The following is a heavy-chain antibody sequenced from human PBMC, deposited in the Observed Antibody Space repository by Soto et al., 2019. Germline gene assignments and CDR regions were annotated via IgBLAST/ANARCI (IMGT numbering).Heavy chain of an antibody. Sequence: EVQLLESGGGLVQPGGSLRPSCAASGFTFNNYAMNWVRQAPGKGLEWVSSISASGGSTYYADSVRGRFTISRDNSKNTLYLQTNSLRAEDTAVYYCAKARTRSYADALDIWGQGTLVTVSS. V-gene: IGHV3-23*01. CDR1: GFTFNNYA. CDR3: AKARTRSYADALDI. CDR2: ISASGGST. J-gene: IGHJ3*02. D-gene: IGHD2-8*01.